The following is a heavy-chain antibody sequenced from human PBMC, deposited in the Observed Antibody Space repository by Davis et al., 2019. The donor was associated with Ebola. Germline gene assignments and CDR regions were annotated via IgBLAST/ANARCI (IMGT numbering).Heavy chain of an antibody. CDR1: GFTFSAYS. CDR3: ARDLPGGDWYFDL. Sequence: GGSLRLSCAASGFTFSAYSMNWVRQAPGKGLEWVAVISYDGSNKYYADSVKGRFTISRDNSKNTLYLQMSSLRAEDTAVYYCARDLPGGDWYFDLWGRGTLVTVSS. CDR2: ISYDGSNK. V-gene: IGHV3-30*03. J-gene: IGHJ2*01. D-gene: IGHD1-14*01.